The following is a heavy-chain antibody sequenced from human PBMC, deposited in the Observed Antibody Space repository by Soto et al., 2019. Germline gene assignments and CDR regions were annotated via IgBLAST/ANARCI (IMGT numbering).Heavy chain of an antibody. J-gene: IGHJ3*02. Sequence: SETLSLTCAVSGGSISSGGYSWSWIRQPPGKGLEWIGYIYHSGSTYYNPSLKSRVTISVDRSENQFSLKLSSVTAADTAVYYCAREDLAYCGGDCPTGAFDIWGQGTMVTVSS. CDR3: AREDLAYCGGDCPTGAFDI. CDR2: IYHSGST. D-gene: IGHD2-21*02. V-gene: IGHV4-30-2*01. CDR1: GGSISSGGYS.